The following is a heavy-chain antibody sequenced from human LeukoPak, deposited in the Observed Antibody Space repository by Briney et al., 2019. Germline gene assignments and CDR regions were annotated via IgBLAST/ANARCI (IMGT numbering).Heavy chain of an antibody. CDR3: ARAGYVLLWFGDLTGGGMDV. V-gene: IGHV3-74*01. D-gene: IGHD3-10*01. J-gene: IGHJ6*02. Sequence: GGSLRLSCAASGFTFSSYWMHWVRQAPGKGLVWVSRINSDGSSTSYADSVKGRFTISRDNAKNTLYLQMNSLRAEDTAVYYCARAGYVLLWFGDLTGGGMDVWGQGTTVTVSS. CDR1: GFTFSSYW. CDR2: INSDGSST.